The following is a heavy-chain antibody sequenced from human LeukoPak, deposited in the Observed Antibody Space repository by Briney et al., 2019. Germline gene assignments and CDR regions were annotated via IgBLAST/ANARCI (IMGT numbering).Heavy chain of an antibody. J-gene: IGHJ4*02. D-gene: IGHD4-17*01. CDR2: IRYDGSSK. V-gene: IGHV3-30*02. Sequence: GGSLRLSCAASGFSFSGYAMHGVRQVPGKGLEGVAVIRYDGSSKFYTDSVKGRFAISRDNSKNTLSLQMNSLRAQDTAVYYCAALNTGTFVDYWGQGTLVTVSS. CDR3: AALNTGTFVDY. CDR1: GFSFSGYA.